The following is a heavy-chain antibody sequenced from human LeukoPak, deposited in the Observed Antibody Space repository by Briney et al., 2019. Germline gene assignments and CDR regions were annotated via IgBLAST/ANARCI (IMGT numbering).Heavy chain of an antibody. V-gene: IGHV4-31*03. D-gene: IGHD2-21*01. CDR2: IHDSGST. J-gene: IGHJ6*02. Sequence: KTSETLSLTCTVSGAPIGSGGYYWTWIRQPPGKGLEWIGYIHDSGSTYYKPSLKSRITISLDTSKNQFSVKLSSVTAADTAVYYCAREEIGLDGMDVWGQGTTVTVSS. CDR3: AREEIGLDGMDV. CDR1: GAPIGSGGYY.